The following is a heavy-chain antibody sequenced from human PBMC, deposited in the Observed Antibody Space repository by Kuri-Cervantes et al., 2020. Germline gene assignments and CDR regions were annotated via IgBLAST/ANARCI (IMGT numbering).Heavy chain of an antibody. CDR1: GGSISSSSYY. D-gene: IGHD3-10*01. CDR2: IYYSGST. J-gene: IGHJ5*02. CDR3: ARERRITMVRGVHGWFDP. V-gene: IGHV4-39*07. Sequence: GSLRLSCTVSGGSISSSSYYWGWIRQPPGKGLEWIGSIYYSGSTYYNPSLKSRVTISVDTSKNQFSLKLSSVTAADTAVYYCARERRITMVRGVHGWFDPWGQGTLVTVSS.